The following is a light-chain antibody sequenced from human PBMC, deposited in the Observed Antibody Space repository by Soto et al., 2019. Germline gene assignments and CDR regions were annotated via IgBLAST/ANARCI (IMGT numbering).Light chain of an antibody. J-gene: IGKJ4*01. Sequence: IVLTQSPAILALSPVDRATLSCRSSQSVSSSYLAWYQRKPGQAPRLLIHGASSRVTGIPDRSSGSGSGTDFTLTITRLEPEDFAVYYCQQYQSLTFGGGTKVDIK. CDR1: QSVSSSY. CDR3: QQYQSLT. V-gene: IGKV3-20*01. CDR2: GAS.